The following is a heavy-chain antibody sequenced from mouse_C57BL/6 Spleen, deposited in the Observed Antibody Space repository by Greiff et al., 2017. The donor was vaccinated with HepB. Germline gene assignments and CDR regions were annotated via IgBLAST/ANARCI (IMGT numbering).Heavy chain of an antibody. Sequence: VQLKESGPELVKPGASVKISCKASGYSFTGYYMNWVKQSPEKSLEWIGEINPSTGGTTYNQKFKAKATLTVDKSSSTAYMQLKSLTSEDSAVYYCAVTGTVDYWGQGTTLTVSS. CDR2: INPSTGGT. CDR1: GYSFTGYY. D-gene: IGHD4-1*01. J-gene: IGHJ2*01. V-gene: IGHV1-42*01. CDR3: AVTGTVDY.